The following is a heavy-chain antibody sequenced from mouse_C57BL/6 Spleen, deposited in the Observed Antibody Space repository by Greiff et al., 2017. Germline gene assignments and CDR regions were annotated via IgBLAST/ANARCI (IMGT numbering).Heavy chain of an antibody. Sequence: QVQLQQSGAELVRPGTSVKVSCKASGYAFTNYLIEWVKQRPGQGLEWIGVINPGSGGTNYNEKFKGKATLTADKSSSTAYMQLSSLTSEDSAVYFCAMGYYGSSPAWFAYWGQGTLVTVSA. J-gene: IGHJ3*01. CDR2: INPGSGGT. CDR3: AMGYYGSSPAWFAY. V-gene: IGHV1-54*01. D-gene: IGHD1-1*01. CDR1: GYAFTNYL.